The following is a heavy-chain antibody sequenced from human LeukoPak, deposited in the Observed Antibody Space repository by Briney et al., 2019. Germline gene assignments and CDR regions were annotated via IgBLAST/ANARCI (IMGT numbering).Heavy chain of an antibody. CDR2: IYPGGSDT. J-gene: IGHJ4*02. V-gene: IGHV5-51*01. D-gene: IGHD6-25*01. CDR1: GYPFTSYW. CDR3: ARQIGYLPPYFDY. Sequence: GESRQISCQGSGYPFTSYWIGGVRQLPGKGLEWMGIIYPGGSDTRYSPSSQGQVTISADKSISTAYLQWSSLKASGTAMYYCARQIGYLPPYFDYWGQGTLVTVSS.